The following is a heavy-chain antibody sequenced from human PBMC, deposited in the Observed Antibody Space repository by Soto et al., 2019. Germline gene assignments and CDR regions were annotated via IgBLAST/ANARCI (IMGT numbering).Heavy chain of an antibody. CDR2: IKSEVHGGTA. D-gene: IGHD2-2*01. J-gene: IGHJ4*02. Sequence: EVQLVESGGGLVKPGGSLRLSCAASGLTFTNAWMNWVRQAPGKGLEWVGRIKSEVHGGTADYAAPVKGRFTVSRDDSKNSLHLQMNSLKTEDTAVYYCTIHYYSCTSTCREFGYWGQGTLVTVSS. V-gene: IGHV3-15*07. CDR1: GLTFTNAW. CDR3: TIHYYSCTSTCREFGY.